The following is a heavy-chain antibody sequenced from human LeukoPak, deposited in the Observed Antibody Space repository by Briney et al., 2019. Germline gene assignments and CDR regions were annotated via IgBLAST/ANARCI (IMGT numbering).Heavy chain of an antibody. D-gene: IGHD5-12*01. CDR1: GGSISSYY. CDR2: IYYSGST. J-gene: IGHJ3*02. CDR3: ATQAYDRAFDI. V-gene: IGHV4-59*12. Sequence: SPSETLSLTCTVSGGSISSYYWSWIRQPPGKGLEWIGYIYYSGSTNYNPSLKSRVTISVDTSKNQFSLKLSSVTAADTAVYYCATQAYDRAFDIWGQGTMVTVSS.